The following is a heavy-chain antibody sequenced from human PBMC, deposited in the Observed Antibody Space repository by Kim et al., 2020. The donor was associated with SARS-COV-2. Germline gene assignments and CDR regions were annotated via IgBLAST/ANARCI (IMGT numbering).Heavy chain of an antibody. Sequence: QDPGQGLEWMGWISPYKGNTNYAQKFQGRVTMTTDTSTSTAYMALRSLRFDDTAVYYCATARFIAALDYWGQGTLVTVSS. CDR2: ISPYKGNT. CDR3: ATARFIAALDY. V-gene: IGHV1-18*01. D-gene: IGHD6-6*01. J-gene: IGHJ4*02.